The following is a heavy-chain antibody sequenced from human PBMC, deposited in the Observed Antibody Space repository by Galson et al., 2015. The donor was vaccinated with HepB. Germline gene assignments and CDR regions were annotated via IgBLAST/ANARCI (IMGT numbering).Heavy chain of an antibody. D-gene: IGHD1-26*01. CDR1: GFSLSTSGVG. V-gene: IGHV2-5*02. J-gene: IGHJ4*02. CDR3: AHLIVGATELDY. CDR2: IYWDDDK. Sequence: PALVKPTQTLTLTCTFSGFSLSTSGVGVGWIRQPPGKALEWLALIYWDDDKRYSPSLKSRLTITKDTSKNQVVITMTNMDPVNTATYYWAHLIVGATELDYWGQGTLVTVSS.